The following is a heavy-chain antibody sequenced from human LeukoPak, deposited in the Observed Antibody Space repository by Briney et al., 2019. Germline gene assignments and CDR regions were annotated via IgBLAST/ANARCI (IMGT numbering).Heavy chain of an antibody. CDR1: GFAFSRFS. V-gene: IGHV3-15*01. J-gene: IGHJ3*02. CDR3: TTDPGSFDGAFDI. CDR2: IKSKTDGGTT. D-gene: IGHD2/OR15-2a*01. Sequence: PGGSLRLSCTATGFAFSRFSMNWVRQAPGKGLEWVGRIKSKTDGGTTDYAAPEKGRFTIPRDDSKNTLYLQMNSLKTEDTAVYYCTTDPGSFDGAFDIWGQGTMVTVSS.